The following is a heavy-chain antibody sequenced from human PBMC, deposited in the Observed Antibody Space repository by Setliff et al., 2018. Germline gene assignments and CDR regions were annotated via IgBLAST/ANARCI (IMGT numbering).Heavy chain of an antibody. Sequence: GGSLRLSCAASGFTFSGYGMHWVRQAPGKGLDWVAVIRDDGGNEDYADSVRGRFIISRDNSKNTLYLQMNSLRHEDTAVYYCAKDGSDFYWYFDVWGRGTLVTVS. J-gene: IGHJ2*01. CDR2: IRDDGGNE. D-gene: IGHD2-21*02. V-gene: IGHV3-30*02. CDR3: AKDGSDFYWYFDV. CDR1: GFTFSGYG.